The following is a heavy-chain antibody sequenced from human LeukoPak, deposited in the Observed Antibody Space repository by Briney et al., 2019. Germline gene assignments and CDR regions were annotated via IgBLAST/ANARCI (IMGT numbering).Heavy chain of an antibody. CDR2: IRPSGDNT. V-gene: IGHV3-23*01. CDR3: AKSSSGWSRDTFDY. D-gene: IGHD6-19*01. J-gene: IGHJ4*02. Sequence: PGGSLRLSCAASGFTFSSYDMTWVRQAPGRGLEWVSSIRPSGDNTYYGDSVKGRFTISRDNSKNTLYLQMNSLRAEDTAVYYCAKSSSGWSRDTFDYWGQGTLVTVSS. CDR1: GFTFSSYD.